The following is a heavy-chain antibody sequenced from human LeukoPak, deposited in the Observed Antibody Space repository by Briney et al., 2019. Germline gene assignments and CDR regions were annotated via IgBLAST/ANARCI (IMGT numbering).Heavy chain of an antibody. CDR2: INHSGST. V-gene: IGHV4-34*01. J-gene: IGHJ6*04. Sequence: SETLSLNCAVYGGSFSGYYWSWIRQPPGKGLEWIGEINHSGSTNYNPSLKSRVTISVDTSKNQFSLKLSSVTAADTAVYYCATLYLGYCSSTSCSVGELGMLGMDVWGKGTTVTVSS. CDR3: ATLYLGYCSSTSCSVGELGMLGMDV. CDR1: GGSFSGYY. D-gene: IGHD2-2*01.